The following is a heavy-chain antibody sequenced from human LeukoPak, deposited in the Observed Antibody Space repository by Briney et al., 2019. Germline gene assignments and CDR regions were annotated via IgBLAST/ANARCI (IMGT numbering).Heavy chain of an antibody. CDR3: ATDLSGWSGFDY. V-gene: IGHV1-24*01. J-gene: IGHJ4*02. CDR1: GYTLTELS. CDR2: FDPEDGET. Sequence: AASVKVSCKVSGYTLTELSTHWMRQAPGKGLEWMGGFDPEDGETIYAQKFQGRVTMTEDTSTDTAYMELSSLRSEDTAVYYCATDLSGWSGFDYWGQGTLVTVSS. D-gene: IGHD6-19*01.